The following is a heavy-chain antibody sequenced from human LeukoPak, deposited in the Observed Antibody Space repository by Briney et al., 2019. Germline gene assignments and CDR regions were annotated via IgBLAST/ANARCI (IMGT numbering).Heavy chain of an antibody. Sequence: PSETLSLTCAVYGGSFSGYYWSWIREPPGKGLEWIGEINHSGSTNYSPSLKSRVTISVATSQTQFSLRLKSVTAADTAVYFCARTGDYSRSTGGWFDPWGQGILVTVSS. V-gene: IGHV4-34*01. J-gene: IGHJ5*02. CDR1: GGSFSGYY. D-gene: IGHD4-11*01. CDR3: ARTGDYSRSTGGWFDP. CDR2: INHSGST.